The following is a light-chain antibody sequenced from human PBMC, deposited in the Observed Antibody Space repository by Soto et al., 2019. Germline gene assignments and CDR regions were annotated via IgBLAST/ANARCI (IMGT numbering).Light chain of an antibody. Sequence: DIKLTHYPSSLSASVEGILTITHRPSQIISHFLNWDQQRQEQVPKLLIYAASTLHTGVQSRFSGSGYGKDFTLTITSLQTEDFTPYYCQQSHSTPPPFGQGTKVDIK. J-gene: IGKJ1*01. CDR3: QQSHSTPPP. CDR1: QIISHF. V-gene: IGKV1-39*01. CDR2: AAS.